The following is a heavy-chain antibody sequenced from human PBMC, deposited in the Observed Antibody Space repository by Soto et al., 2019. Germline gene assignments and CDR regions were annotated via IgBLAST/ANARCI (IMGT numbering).Heavy chain of an antibody. J-gene: IGHJ5*01. D-gene: IGHD6-13*01. CDR1: GYTFTSYV. V-gene: IGHV1-18*01. CDR3: ARAFAAAESVRFDP. CDR2: ISAYNGNT. Sequence: ASVKVSCKASGYTFTSYVISWVRQAPGQGLEWMGWISAYNGNTNYAQKLQGRVTMTTDTSTSTAYMELRSLRSDDTAVYYCARAFAAAESVRFDPWGQGTLVTVSS.